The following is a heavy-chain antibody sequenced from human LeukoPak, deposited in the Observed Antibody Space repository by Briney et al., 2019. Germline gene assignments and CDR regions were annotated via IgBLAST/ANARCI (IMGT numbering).Heavy chain of an antibody. CDR1: GFTLSNYA. CDR3: AKHPRLVRYFDS. CDR2: ISGGGGST. V-gene: IGHV3-23*01. J-gene: IGHJ4*02. D-gene: IGHD6-6*01. Sequence: GGSLRLSCAASGFTLSNYAMSWVRQAPGKGLEWGSTISGGGGSTYYADSVKGRLTISRDTSKNTLYLQMSSLRVEDTAVYYCAKHPRLVRYFDSWGQGTLVTVSS.